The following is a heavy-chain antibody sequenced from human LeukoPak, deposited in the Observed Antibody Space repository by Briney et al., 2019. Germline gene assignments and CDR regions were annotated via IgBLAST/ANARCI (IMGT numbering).Heavy chain of an antibody. CDR2: ISGSGGST. J-gene: IGHJ5*02. D-gene: IGHD3-10*01. Sequence: GGSLRLSCAASGFTFSSYAMSWVRQAPGKGLEWVSAISGSGGSTYYADSVKGRFNISRDNSKNTLYLQMNSLRAEDTAVYYCAKSQYYYGSGSYHKSWGQGTLVTVSS. CDR3: AKSQYYYGSGSYHKS. CDR1: GFTFSSYA. V-gene: IGHV3-23*01.